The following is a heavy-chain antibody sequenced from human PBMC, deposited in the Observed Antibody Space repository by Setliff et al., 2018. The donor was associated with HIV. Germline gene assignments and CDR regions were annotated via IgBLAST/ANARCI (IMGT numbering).Heavy chain of an antibody. CDR2: ISSRNGDT. D-gene: IGHD6-19*01. CDR1: GYTFINYG. J-gene: IGHJ4*02. CDR3: ARESNSASSSSGWYLPDY. Sequence: ASVKVSCKASGYTFINYGIGWVRQAPGQGFEWMGWISSRNGDTKYAQKLQGRVTMTTDTSTSTAYMELRSLRSEDTAVYYCARESNSASSSSGWYLPDYWGQGTLVTVSS. V-gene: IGHV1-18*04.